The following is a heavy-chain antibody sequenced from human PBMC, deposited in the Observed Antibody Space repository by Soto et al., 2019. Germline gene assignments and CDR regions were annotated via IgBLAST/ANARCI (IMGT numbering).Heavy chain of an antibody. CDR1: GYSISSGYY. D-gene: IGHD2-15*01. CDR3: ARVSCSGGTCISHFFDY. J-gene: IGHJ4*02. Sequence: TSETLSLTXAVSGYSISSGYYWGWIRQPPGKGLELIGSIFHSGTTYYNPSLKSRVTISVDTSKNQFSLKLTSVTAPDTAFYYCARVSCSGGTCISHFFDYWGQGTLVTVSS. CDR2: IFHSGTT. V-gene: IGHV4-38-2*01.